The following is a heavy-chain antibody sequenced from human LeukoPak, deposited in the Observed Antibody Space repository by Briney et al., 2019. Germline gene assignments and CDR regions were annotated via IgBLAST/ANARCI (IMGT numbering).Heavy chain of an antibody. CDR1: SGSISRSYYY. J-gene: IGHJ4*02. Sequence: SETLSLTCTVPSGSISRSYYYWGWIRQPPGKGLEWVGSVYYSGNTFYSPSLKSRVTISVDTSKNHFSLRLISVTAADTAVYYCAREESSSSGYYFDYWGQGALVTVSS. V-gene: IGHV4-39*02. D-gene: IGHD6-6*01. CDR2: VYYSGNT. CDR3: AREESSSSGYYFDY.